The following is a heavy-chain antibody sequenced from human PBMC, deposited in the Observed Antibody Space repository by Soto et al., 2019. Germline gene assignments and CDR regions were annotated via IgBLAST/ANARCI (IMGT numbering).Heavy chain of an antibody. CDR3: TTFPAANFYYHMDV. Sequence: GGSLRLSCAASGFTFTNAWMNWVRQAPGKGLEWVGHIKSKADGGTADYAAPVKGRFIISRDDSKNTVYVQMNSLRIEDTALYYCTTFPAANFYYHMDVRGKGATVTVSS. J-gene: IGHJ6*03. CDR1: GFTFTNAW. V-gene: IGHV3-15*01. CDR2: IKSKADGGTA.